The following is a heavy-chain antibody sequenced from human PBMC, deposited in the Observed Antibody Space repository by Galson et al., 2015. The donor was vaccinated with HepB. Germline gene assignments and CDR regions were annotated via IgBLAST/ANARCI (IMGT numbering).Heavy chain of an antibody. V-gene: IGHV5-51*01. Sequence: QSGAEVKKPGESLKISCKGSGYSFTSYWIGWVRQMPGKGLEWMGIIYPGDSDTRYSPYFQGQVTISADKSISTAYLQWSSLKASDTAMYYCARQGGIAAAVYDAFDIWGQGTMVTVSS. CDR3: ARQGGIAAAVYDAFDI. D-gene: IGHD6-13*01. CDR2: IYPGDSDT. J-gene: IGHJ3*02. CDR1: GYSFTSYW.